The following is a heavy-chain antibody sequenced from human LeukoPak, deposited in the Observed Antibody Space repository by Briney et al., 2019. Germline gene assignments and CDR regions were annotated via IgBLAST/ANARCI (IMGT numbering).Heavy chain of an antibody. CDR3: ARGFDSKSTYFDY. CDR2: IYYSGTTT. D-gene: IGHD5-12*01. CDR1: GGSISNSY. Sequence: SETLSLTCTVSGGSISNSYWNWIRQPPGKGLEWIGYIYYSGTTTNYNPSLRSRVTISVDTSKNQFSLRLTSVTAADTAVYYCARGFDSKSTYFDYWGQGTLVTVSS. J-gene: IGHJ4*02. V-gene: IGHV4-59*01.